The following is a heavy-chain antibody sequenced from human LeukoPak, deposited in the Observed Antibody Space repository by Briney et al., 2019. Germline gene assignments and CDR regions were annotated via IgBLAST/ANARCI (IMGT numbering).Heavy chain of an antibody. CDR2: IKQDGSEK. J-gene: IGHJ4*02. CDR1: GFTFSSYW. V-gene: IGHV3-7*03. CDR3: ARDLHPRLAGFFDY. Sequence: GGSLRLSCAASGFTFSSYWMSWVRQAPGKGLEWVANIKQDGSEKYYVDSVKGRFTISRDNAKNSLYLQMNSLRAEDTAVYYCARDLHPRLAGFFDYWGQGTLVTVSS. D-gene: IGHD3-3*02.